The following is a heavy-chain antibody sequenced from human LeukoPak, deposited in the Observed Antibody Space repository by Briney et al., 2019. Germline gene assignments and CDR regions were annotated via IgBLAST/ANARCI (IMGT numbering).Heavy chain of an antibody. J-gene: IGHJ6*03. CDR1: GHTFTGYY. Sequence: ASVKVSCKASGHTFTGYYMHWVRQAPGQGLEWMGWINPNSGGTNYAQKFQGRVTMTRDTSISTAYMELSRLRSDDTAVYYCAREGYSSSWYVPGYYYYYYMDVWGKGTTVTISS. CDR3: AREGYSSSWYVPGYYYYYYMDV. D-gene: IGHD6-13*01. CDR2: INPNSGGT. V-gene: IGHV1-2*02.